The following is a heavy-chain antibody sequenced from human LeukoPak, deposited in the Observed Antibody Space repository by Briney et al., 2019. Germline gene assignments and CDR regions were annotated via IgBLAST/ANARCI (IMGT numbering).Heavy chain of an antibody. D-gene: IGHD2-8*02. CDR1: GFTFANYV. V-gene: IGHV3-30*04. J-gene: IGHJ4*02. CDR2: TSPDEGLK. CDR3: ATYRQVLLPFES. Sequence: GGSLRLPCAASGFTFANYVTHWVRQAPGKGLEWVAVTSPDEGLKFYADSVRGRFTISRDNSKSTLSLQMNSLRAEDTAIYYCATYRQVLLPFESWGQGTLVTVSS.